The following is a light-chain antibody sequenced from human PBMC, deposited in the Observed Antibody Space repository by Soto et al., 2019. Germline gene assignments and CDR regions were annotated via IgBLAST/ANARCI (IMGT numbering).Light chain of an antibody. CDR1: QSVSIN. Sequence: EIVMTQSPATLSVSPGERATLSFRASQSVSINLAWYQQKPGQAPRLLIYGASSRATGIPARFSGSGSGTDFTLTISSLEPEDFAVYYCQQYGSSPLITFGQGTRLEIK. CDR2: GAS. V-gene: IGKV3-15*01. J-gene: IGKJ5*01. CDR3: QQYGSSPLIT.